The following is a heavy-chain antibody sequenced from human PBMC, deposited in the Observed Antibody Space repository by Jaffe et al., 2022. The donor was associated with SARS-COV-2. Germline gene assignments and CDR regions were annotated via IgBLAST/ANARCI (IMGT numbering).Heavy chain of an antibody. CDR1: GYTFTSYA. CDR2: INAGNGNT. Sequence: QVQLVQSGAEVKKPGASVKVSCKASGYTFTSYAMHWVRQAPGQRLEWMGWINAGNGNTKYSQKFQGRVTITRDTSASTAYMELSSLRSEDTAVYYCARGENARPFYYYYMDVWGKGTTVTVSS. V-gene: IGHV1-3*01. CDR3: ARGENARPFYYYYMDV. J-gene: IGHJ6*03.